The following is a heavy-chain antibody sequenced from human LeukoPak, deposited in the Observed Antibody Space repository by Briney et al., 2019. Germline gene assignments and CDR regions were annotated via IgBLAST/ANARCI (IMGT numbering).Heavy chain of an antibody. Sequence: GGSLRLSRVASGVTSNIYGIRAGRDAPEKGLECVSVISFDGSHIYYTDSVRGRFTISRDNPKNSLYLQINSLRAQNTPLYYVAKDAQRGSSLIDYWGQGTLVTVSS. CDR1: GVTSNIYG. J-gene: IGHJ4*02. CDR3: AKDAQRGSSLIDY. V-gene: IGHV3-30*18. CDR2: ISFDGSHI. D-gene: IGHD1-26*01.